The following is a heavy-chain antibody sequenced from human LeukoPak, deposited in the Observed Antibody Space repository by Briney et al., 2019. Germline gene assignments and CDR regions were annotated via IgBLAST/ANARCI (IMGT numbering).Heavy chain of an antibody. V-gene: IGHV3-21*01. CDR2: ISSSSSYI. CDR3: ARREDGWNAFDI. Sequence: GGSLRLSCAASGFTFSSYSMNWVRQAPGKGLEWVSSISSSSSYIYYADSVKGRFTISRDNAKNSLYLQMNSLRAEDTAVYYCARREDGWNAFDIWGQGTMVTVS. D-gene: IGHD5-24*01. J-gene: IGHJ3*02. CDR1: GFTFSSYS.